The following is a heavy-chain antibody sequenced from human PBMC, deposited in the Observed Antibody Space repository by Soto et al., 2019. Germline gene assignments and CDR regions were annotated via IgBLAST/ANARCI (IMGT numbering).Heavy chain of an antibody. V-gene: IGHV4-59*01. CDR1: GGSISSYY. CDR3: AREVVVAATNWFDP. CDR2: IYYSGST. J-gene: IGHJ5*02. D-gene: IGHD2-15*01. Sequence: SETLSLTCTVSGGSISSYYWSWIRQPPGKGLEWIGYIYYSGSTNYNPSLKSRVTISVDTSKNQFSLKLSSVTAADTAVYYCAREVVVAATNWFDPWGQGTLVTVS.